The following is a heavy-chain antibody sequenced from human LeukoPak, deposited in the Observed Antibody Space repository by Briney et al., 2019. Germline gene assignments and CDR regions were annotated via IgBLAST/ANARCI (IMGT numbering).Heavy chain of an antibody. V-gene: IGHV4-39*01. J-gene: IGHJ5*02. CDR1: GGSISRSTYS. CDR2: IYYSGNT. CDR3: ARLAPSASPYNCFDP. D-gene: IGHD3-16*01. Sequence: SETLSLTCTVSGGSISRSTYSWGWIRQPPGKGLEWIGTIYYSGNTDYNPSLKSRVTISVDTSKNQFSLKLRFVTAADTAVCYCARLAPSASPYNCFDPWGQGTLVTVSS.